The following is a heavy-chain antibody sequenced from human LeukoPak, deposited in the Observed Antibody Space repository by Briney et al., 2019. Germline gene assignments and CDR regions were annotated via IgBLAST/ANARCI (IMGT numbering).Heavy chain of an antibody. CDR2: IYYSGST. CDR3: ARETTLQTYHWFDP. J-gene: IGHJ5*02. CDR1: GESISGFY. D-gene: IGHD4-17*01. Sequence: NPSETLSLPCTVSGESISGFYWTWIRQPPGKGLEWIGYIYYSGSTNYNPSLKSRVTISVDTSKNQFSLKLSSVTAADTAVYYCARETTLQTYHWFDPWGQGTLVTVSS. V-gene: IGHV4-59*01.